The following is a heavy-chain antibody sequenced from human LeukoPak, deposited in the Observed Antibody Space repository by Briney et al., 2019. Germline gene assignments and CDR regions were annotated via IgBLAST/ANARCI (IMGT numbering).Heavy chain of an antibody. D-gene: IGHD1-26*01. V-gene: IGHV3-23*01. CDR3: AKGPRSGSYSGDYYYYYMDV. Sequence: GGSLRLSCAASGFTFSSYAMSWVRQAPGKGLEWVSAISGSGGSTYYADSVKGRFTISRGNSKNTLYLQMNSLRAEDTAVYYCAKGPRSGSYSGDYYYYYMDVWGKGTTVTVSS. CDR1: GFTFSSYA. CDR2: ISGSGGST. J-gene: IGHJ6*03.